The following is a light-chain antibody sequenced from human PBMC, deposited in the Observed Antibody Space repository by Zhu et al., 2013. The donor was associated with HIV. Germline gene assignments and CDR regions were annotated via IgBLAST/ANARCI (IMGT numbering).Light chain of an antibody. CDR1: NLGTLG. CDR2: DYD. CDR3: QLWDSTGDRAV. J-gene: IGLJ3*02. V-gene: IGLV3-21*02. Sequence: SYVLTQPRSMSVAPGQTAMITCGGYNLGTLGVHWYQQKAGQAPVVVIYDYDHRPSGIPERISGSKSGNMAILTINRVEAGDGADYYCQLWDSTGDRAVFGGGTKLTVL.